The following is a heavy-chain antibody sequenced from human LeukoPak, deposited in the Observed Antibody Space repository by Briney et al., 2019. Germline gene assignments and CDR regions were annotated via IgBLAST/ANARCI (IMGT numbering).Heavy chain of an antibody. J-gene: IGHJ5*02. CDR1: GFTFSGYP. V-gene: IGHV3-23*01. Sequence: PGGSLRLSCAASGFTFSGYPLSGSRKAPGKGLGGFSAISGSGGSTYYADSVKGRFTISRDNSKNTLYLQMNSLRAEDTAVYYCAKDANYYDSRWFDPWGQGTLVTVSS. D-gene: IGHD3-22*01. CDR3: AKDANYYDSRWFDP. CDR2: ISGSGGST.